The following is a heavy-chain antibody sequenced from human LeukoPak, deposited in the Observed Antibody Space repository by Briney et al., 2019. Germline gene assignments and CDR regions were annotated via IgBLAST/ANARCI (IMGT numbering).Heavy chain of an antibody. V-gene: IGHV4-59*01. CDR1: GGSISSYY. CDR2: IYYSGST. CDR3: ARAGGVYDILTGYYYYYYGMDV. J-gene: IGHJ6*04. Sequence: PSKTLSLTCTVSGGSISSYYWSWIRQPPGKGLEWIGYIYYSGSTNYNPSLKSRVTISVDTSKNQFSLKLSSVTAADTAVYYCARAGGVYDILTGYYYYYYGMDVWGKGTTVTVSS. D-gene: IGHD3-9*01.